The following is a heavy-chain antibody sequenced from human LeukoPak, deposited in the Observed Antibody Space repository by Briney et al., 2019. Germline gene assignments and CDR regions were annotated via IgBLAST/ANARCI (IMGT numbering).Heavy chain of an antibody. Sequence: ASVKVSCKASGYTFTYYYMHWVRQAPGQGLEWMGIINPSDDSTTYAQRFQGRVTMTRDTSTSTVYMELSSLRSEDTAVYYCARHSTFFGVVIIKGRVRGPFDYWGQGTLVTVSS. CDR1: GYTFTYYY. V-gene: IGHV1-46*01. CDR3: ARHSTFFGVVIIKGRVRGPFDY. J-gene: IGHJ4*02. D-gene: IGHD3-3*01. CDR2: INPSDDST.